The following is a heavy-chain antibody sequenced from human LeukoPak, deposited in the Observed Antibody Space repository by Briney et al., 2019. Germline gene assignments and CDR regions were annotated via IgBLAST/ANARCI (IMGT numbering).Heavy chain of an antibody. D-gene: IGHD6-19*01. Sequence: PGGSLRLSCAASGFTFSSYAVHWVRQAPGKGLEWVAVISYDGSNKYYADSVKGRFTISRDNSKNTLYLQMNSLRADDTAVYYCAKRGLIALTGTRAFGFWGQGTMVTVSS. CDR2: ISYDGSNK. CDR1: GFTFSSYA. J-gene: IGHJ3*01. V-gene: IGHV3-30-3*01. CDR3: AKRGLIALTGTRAFGF.